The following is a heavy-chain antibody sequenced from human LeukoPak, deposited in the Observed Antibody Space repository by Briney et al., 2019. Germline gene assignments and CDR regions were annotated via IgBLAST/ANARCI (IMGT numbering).Heavy chain of an antibody. D-gene: IGHD1-26*01. CDR1: GFTFSDYY. V-gene: IGHV3-11*04. Sequence: GGSLRLSCAASGFTFSDYYMSWILQAPGKGLEWVSYISSSGSTIYYADSVKGRFTISRDNSKNTLYLQMNSLRAEDTAVYYCAKDNWVGATNMALPDYWGQGTLVTVSS. J-gene: IGHJ4*02. CDR3: AKDNWVGATNMALPDY. CDR2: ISSSGSTI.